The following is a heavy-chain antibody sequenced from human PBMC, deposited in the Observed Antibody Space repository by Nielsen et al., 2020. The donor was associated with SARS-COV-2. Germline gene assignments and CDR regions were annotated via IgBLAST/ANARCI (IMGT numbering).Heavy chain of an antibody. D-gene: IGHD2-21*02. CDR1: GFTFSSYW. J-gene: IGHJ4*02. CDR3: AKDIEVVVVTAISYYFDY. V-gene: IGHV3-23*01. Sequence: GGSLRLSCAASGFTFSSYWMSWVRQAPGKGLEWVSAISGSGGSTYYADSVKGRFTISRDNSKNTLYLQMNSLRAEDTAVYYCAKDIEVVVVTAISYYFDYWGQGTLVTVSS. CDR2: ISGSGGST.